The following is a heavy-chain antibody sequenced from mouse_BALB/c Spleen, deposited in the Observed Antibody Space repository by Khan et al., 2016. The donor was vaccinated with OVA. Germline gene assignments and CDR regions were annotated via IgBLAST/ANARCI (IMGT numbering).Heavy chain of an antibody. CDR3: ARSLRRSTVRAMDY. J-gene: IGHJ4*01. CDR1: GYTFTSKW. D-gene: IGHD2-10*02. V-gene: IGHV1S127*01. CDR2: IDPSNTET. Sequence: VQLQESGPEVVRPGASVKMSCKASGYTFTSKWMHWVKQRPGQGLEWIGMIDPSNTETRLNQKFKDKATLNVERSSNTAYMQFSSLTSEDSAVYYCARSLRRSTVRAMDYWGQGTSVTVSS.